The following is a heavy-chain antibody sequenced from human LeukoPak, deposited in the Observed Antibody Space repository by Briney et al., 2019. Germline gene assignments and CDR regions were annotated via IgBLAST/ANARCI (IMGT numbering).Heavy chain of an antibody. J-gene: IGHJ4*02. D-gene: IGHD3-22*01. V-gene: IGHV3-23*01. CDR3: AKRGVVIRVILVGFHKEAYYFDS. Sequence: PGGSLRLSCAVSGFSVSNYYMSWVRQAPGKGLQWVAGISGSGGNTNYADSVKGRFTISRDNRKNTLYLQMNSLRAEDTAVYFCAKRGVVIRVILVGFHKEAYYFDSWGQGALVTVSS. CDR2: ISGSGGNT. CDR1: GFSVSNYY.